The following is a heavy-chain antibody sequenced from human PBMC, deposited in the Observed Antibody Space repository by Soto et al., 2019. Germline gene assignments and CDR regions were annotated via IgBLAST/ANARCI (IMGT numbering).Heavy chain of an antibody. CDR1: GFTFSSSA. Sequence: EVRLLESGGGLAQPGGSRRLSCAASGFTFSSSAMNWVRQAPGKGLEWVSSIRVGGGDTFYADSVRGRFTVSSDISRNTLDLKMNSLRAEDTAIYYCAKCSVGTVRTSGWCNWFDPWGQGTLVTVSS. J-gene: IGHJ5*02. CDR2: IRVGGGDT. V-gene: IGHV3-23*01. D-gene: IGHD2-8*01. CDR3: AKCSVGTVRTSGWCNWFDP.